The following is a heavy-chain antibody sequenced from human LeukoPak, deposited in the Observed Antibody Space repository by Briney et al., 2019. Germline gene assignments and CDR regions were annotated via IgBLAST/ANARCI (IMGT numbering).Heavy chain of an antibody. V-gene: IGHV4-4*07. D-gene: IGHD6-19*01. CDR3: ARGPLPLYSSGWPDDAFDI. J-gene: IGHJ3*02. CDR2: IYTSGST. CDR1: GGSISSYY. Sequence: PSETLSLTCTVSGGSISSYYWSWIRQPAGKGLEWIGRIYTSGSTNYNPSLKSRVTMSVDTSKNQFSLKLSSVTAADTAVYYCARGPLPLYSSGWPDDAFDIWGQGTMVTVSS.